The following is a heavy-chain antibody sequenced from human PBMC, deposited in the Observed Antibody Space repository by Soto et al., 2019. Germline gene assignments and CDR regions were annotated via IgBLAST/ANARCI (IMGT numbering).Heavy chain of an antibody. CDR3: ARDPYSSSWYDY. J-gene: IGHJ5*01. D-gene: IGHD6-13*01. Sequence: QVHLVESGGAVVQPGGSLRLSCAASGFIFSSYAMHWVRQAPGKGLEWVAVLSHDGSNKDHADSVKGRFTISRDSSKNTLYLQMNSLRTEDTAVYYCARDPYSSSWYDYWGHGTLVTVSS. CDR2: LSHDGSNK. V-gene: IGHV3-30*04. CDR1: GFIFSSYA.